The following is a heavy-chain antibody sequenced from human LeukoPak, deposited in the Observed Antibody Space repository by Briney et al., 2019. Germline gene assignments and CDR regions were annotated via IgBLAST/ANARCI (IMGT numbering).Heavy chain of an antibody. J-gene: IGHJ5*02. D-gene: IGHD1-26*01. V-gene: IGHV4-59*08. CDR3: VRRVLEARASSPSNWLDP. Sequence: PSETLSLTCTVSGDSVTTYSWNWVRQPPGKGLEWIGRIYYSGGGTNYNPSLKSRVAISIDASKNQFSLKLNSVTAADTAVYYCVRRVLEARASSPSNWLDPWGQGTLVTVSS. CDR1: GDSVTTYS. CDR2: IYYSGGGT.